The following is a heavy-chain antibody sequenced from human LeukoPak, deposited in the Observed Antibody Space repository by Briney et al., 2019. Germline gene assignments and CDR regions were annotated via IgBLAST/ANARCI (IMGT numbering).Heavy chain of an antibody. CDR1: GFTFTTYA. D-gene: IGHD5-12*01. CDR3: AKMAIVGNWFDP. CDR2: ITDSGGST. J-gene: IGHJ5*02. Sequence: PGGSLRLSCAASGFTFTTYAMSWVRQAPGKGLEWVSGITDSGGSTFYADAVKGRFTISRDNSKNTLYLQMNSLRAEDTAVYYCAKMAIVGNWFDPWDQGTLVTVSS. V-gene: IGHV3-23*01.